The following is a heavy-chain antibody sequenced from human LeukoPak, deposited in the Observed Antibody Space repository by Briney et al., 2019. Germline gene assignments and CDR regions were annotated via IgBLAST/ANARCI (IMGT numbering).Heavy chain of an antibody. CDR3: ARSTVTTPPSFDY. Sequence: ASVKVSCKASGYTFTSHGISWVRQAPGQGLEWMGWISTYNGNTNYAQKLQGRVTMTTDTSTSIAYMELRSLRSDDTAVYYCARSTVTTPPSFDYWGQGTLVTVSS. J-gene: IGHJ4*02. D-gene: IGHD4-11*01. CDR2: ISTYNGNT. CDR1: GYTFTSHG. V-gene: IGHV1-18*01.